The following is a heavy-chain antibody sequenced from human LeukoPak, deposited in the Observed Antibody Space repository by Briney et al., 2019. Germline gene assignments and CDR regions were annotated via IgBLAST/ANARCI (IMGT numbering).Heavy chain of an antibody. J-gene: IGHJ6*02. Sequence: GGSLRLSCKASEFILTNNYMSWFRQAPGKGLVWVSVIYSGGSTYYADSVKGRFTISRDNSKNTLYLQVNSLRAEDTAVYYCARAGACGGDCYSDYYYYGMDVWGQGTTVTVSS. V-gene: IGHV3-66*01. CDR1: EFILTNNY. CDR3: ARAGACGGDCYSDYYYYGMDV. D-gene: IGHD2-21*02. CDR2: IYSGGST.